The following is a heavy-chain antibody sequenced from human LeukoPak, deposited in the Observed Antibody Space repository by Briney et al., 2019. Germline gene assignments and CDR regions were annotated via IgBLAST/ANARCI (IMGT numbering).Heavy chain of an antibody. CDR2: IYTSGST. J-gene: IGHJ3*02. V-gene: IGHV4-4*07. CDR1: GGSISSYY. CDR3: ARHRVIRGWELLWTAFDI. Sequence: SETLSLTCTVSGGSISSYYWSWIRQPAGKGLEWIGRIYTSGSTNYNPSLKSRVTMSVDTSKNQFSLKLSSVTAADTAVYYCARHRVIRGWELLWTAFDIWGQGTMVTVSS. D-gene: IGHD1-26*01.